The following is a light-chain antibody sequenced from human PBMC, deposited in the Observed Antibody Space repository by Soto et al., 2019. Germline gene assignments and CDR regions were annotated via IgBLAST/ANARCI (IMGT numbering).Light chain of an antibody. CDR1: ESVTSSH. Sequence: EIVWTQSPDTLSLSPGERATLSCRASESVTSSHLAWYQQKPGQTPRLLIYDASSRATGIPDRFSGSGSGTDFTLTISRLEPEDFAVYYCQYYGSSRNTFGQGTRLEIK. CDR2: DAS. V-gene: IGKV3-20*01. CDR3: QYYGSSRNT. J-gene: IGKJ5*01.